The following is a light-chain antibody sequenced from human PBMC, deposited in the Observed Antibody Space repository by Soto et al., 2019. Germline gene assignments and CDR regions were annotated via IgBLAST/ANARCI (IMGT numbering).Light chain of an antibody. V-gene: IGKV3-15*01. Sequence: EIEMTQSPATLSVSPGERVTLSCRASQTVNTDLAWFQQKPGQAPRLLIYAASTRATGVPARFTGSGSGTEFTLTISSLQSEDFAVYYCQQYNNWLRTFGQGTKVEI. CDR1: QTVNTD. CDR2: AAS. CDR3: QQYNNWLRT. J-gene: IGKJ1*01.